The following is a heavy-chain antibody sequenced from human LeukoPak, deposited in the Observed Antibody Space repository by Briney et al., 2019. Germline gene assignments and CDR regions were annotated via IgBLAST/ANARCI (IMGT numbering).Heavy chain of an antibody. CDR1: GGSFSGYY. D-gene: IGHD2-15*01. Sequence: PSETLSLTCAVYGGSFSGYYWSWIRQPPGKGLEWIGEINHSGSTNYNPSLKSRVTISVDTSKNQFSLKLSSVTAADTAVYYCAGGGGHCSGGSCYLNYYYYMDVWGKGTTVTVSS. CDR3: AGGGGHCSGGSCYLNYYYYMDV. CDR2: INHSGST. J-gene: IGHJ6*03. V-gene: IGHV4-34*01.